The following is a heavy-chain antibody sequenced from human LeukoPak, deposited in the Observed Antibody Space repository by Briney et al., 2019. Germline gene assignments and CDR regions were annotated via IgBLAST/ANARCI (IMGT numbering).Heavy chain of an antibody. CDR1: GFTFSSYA. J-gene: IGHJ3*02. CDR3: VREDNAFNI. V-gene: IGHV3-33*01. Sequence: GGSLRLSCAASGFTFSSYAMHWVRQAPGKGLEWVAVIWYDGSNKNYVDSVKGRFTISRDNAKNTLYLQMNSLRAEDTAIYYCVREDNAFNIWGQGTLVTVSS. CDR2: IWYDGSNK.